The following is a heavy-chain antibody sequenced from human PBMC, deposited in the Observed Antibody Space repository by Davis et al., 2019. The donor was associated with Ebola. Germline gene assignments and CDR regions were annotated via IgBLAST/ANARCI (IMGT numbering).Heavy chain of an antibody. V-gene: IGHV3-7*01. CDR1: GFTFSSYS. CDR2: IKQDGSEK. Sequence: GESLKISCAASGFTFSSYSMNWVRQAPGKGLEWVANIKQDGSEKYYVDSVKGRFTISRDNSKNTLYLQMNSLRAEDTAVYYCATSIAALYYYYGMDVWGQGTTVTVSS. J-gene: IGHJ6*02. D-gene: IGHD6-6*01. CDR3: ATSIAALYYYYGMDV.